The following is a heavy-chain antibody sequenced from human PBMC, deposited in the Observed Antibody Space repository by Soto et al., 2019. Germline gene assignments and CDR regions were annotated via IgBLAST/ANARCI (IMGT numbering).Heavy chain of an antibody. CDR2: IKTDGSGK. J-gene: IGHJ3*02. Sequence: PGGSLRLSCAASGFIFRTSWMTWVRQAPGKGLEWVAYIKTDGSGKNYVDSVKGRFAISRDNAKNSLYLQMNSLRAEDTAVYYCTRNPRLLDIWGQGTMVTVSS. CDR1: GFIFRTSW. CDR3: TRNPRLLDI. V-gene: IGHV3-7*01. D-gene: IGHD3-16*01.